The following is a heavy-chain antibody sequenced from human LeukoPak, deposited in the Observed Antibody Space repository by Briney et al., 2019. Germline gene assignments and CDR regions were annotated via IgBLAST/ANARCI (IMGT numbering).Heavy chain of an antibody. Sequence: SVKVSCKASGGTFSSYAISWVRQAPGQGLEWMGGIIPIFGTANYAQKFQGRVTITTDESTSTAYMELSSLRSEDTAVYYCARGLTMVRGVIISPLYYFDYWGQGTLVTVSS. J-gene: IGHJ4*02. CDR2: IIPIFGTA. CDR1: GGTFSSYA. D-gene: IGHD3-10*01. CDR3: ARGLTMVRGVIISPLYYFDY. V-gene: IGHV1-69*05.